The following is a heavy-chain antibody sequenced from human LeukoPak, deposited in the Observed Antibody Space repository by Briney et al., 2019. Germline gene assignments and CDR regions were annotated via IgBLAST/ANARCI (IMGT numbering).Heavy chain of an antibody. D-gene: IGHD1-26*01. CDR3: AKAMGATLFDY. V-gene: IGHV3-23*01. CDR1: GFTFSSYA. J-gene: IGHJ4*02. Sequence: PGGSLRLSCAASGFTFSSYAMSWVRQAPGKGLEWVSGISGSGGSTYYADSVKGRFTISRDNSKNTLYLQINSLRAGDTAVYYCAKAMGATLFDYWGQGTLVTVSS. CDR2: ISGSGGST.